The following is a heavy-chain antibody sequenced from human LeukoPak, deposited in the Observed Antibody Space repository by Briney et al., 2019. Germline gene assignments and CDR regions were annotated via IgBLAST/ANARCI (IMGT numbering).Heavy chain of an antibody. D-gene: IGHD6-19*01. CDR2: ISGGGGST. V-gene: IGHV3-23*01. CDR1: GFTFSGYA. Sequence: TGGSLRLSCAASGFTFSGYAMRWVRQAPGKGLEWVSAISGGGGSTYYAVSVKGRLTIYRDNSKNTLSLKMNSLRAEDTAVYYCAKKSLAVAGYEAFDSWAQGTMVTVSS. J-gene: IGHJ3*02. CDR3: AKKSLAVAGYEAFDS.